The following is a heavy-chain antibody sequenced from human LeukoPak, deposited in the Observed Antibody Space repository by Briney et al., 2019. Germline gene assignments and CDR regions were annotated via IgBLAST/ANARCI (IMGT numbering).Heavy chain of an antibody. CDR1: GGSFSSYA. Sequence: SVKVSCKASGGSFSSYAINWVRQAPGQGLEWMGGIIPIFGTANYAQKFQDRVTITAVESMSTVYMELSSLRSEDTAVYYCARGWLAETTVVTPYNYWGQGTLVTVSS. V-gene: IGHV1-69*13. CDR3: ARGWLAETTVVTPYNY. J-gene: IGHJ4*02. D-gene: IGHD4-23*01. CDR2: IIPIFGTA.